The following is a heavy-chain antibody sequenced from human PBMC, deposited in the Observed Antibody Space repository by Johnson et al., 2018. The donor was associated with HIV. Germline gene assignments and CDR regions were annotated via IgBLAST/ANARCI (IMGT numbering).Heavy chain of an antibody. CDR3: AKDVEITIFGVVIMGAFDI. V-gene: IGHV3-23*04. J-gene: IGHJ3*02. D-gene: IGHD3-3*01. CDR2: ISGSGDST. Sequence: AQLVESGGGLVEPGGSLRLSCAASGFTFSSYAMSWVRQAPGKGLEWVSVISGSGDSTYYADSVKGRFTISRDNSKNTLYLQMNSLRAEDTAVYYCAKDVEITIFGVVIMGAFDIWGQGTMVTVSS. CDR1: GFTFSSYA.